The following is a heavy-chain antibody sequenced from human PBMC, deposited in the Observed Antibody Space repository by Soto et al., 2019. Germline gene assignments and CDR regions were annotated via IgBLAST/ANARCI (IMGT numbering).Heavy chain of an antibody. V-gene: IGHV1-18*01. Sequence: QVQLVQSGAEVKKPGASVKVSCKASGYTFTSYGISWVRQAPGQGLEWMGWISAYNGNTNYAQKLQGRVTMPTDTSTSTAYMELRSLRSDDTAVYYCARVYCSGGSCYLGFGWYYYYMDVWGKGTTVTVSS. CDR2: ISAYNGNT. CDR1: GYTFTSYG. J-gene: IGHJ6*03. D-gene: IGHD2-15*01. CDR3: ARVYCSGGSCYLGFGWYYYYMDV.